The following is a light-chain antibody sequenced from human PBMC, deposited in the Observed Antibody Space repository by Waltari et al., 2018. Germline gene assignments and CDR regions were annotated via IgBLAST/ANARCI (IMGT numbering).Light chain of an antibody. CDR2: AAS. CDR1: HSIGRY. V-gene: IGKV3-20*01. CDR3: QSHERLPAT. J-gene: IGKJ1*01. Sequence: EVVLTQSPGTLSLSPGERATLSCRASHSIGRYLVWYQQRPGQAPRLLIYAASTRATGIPDRCSGSGSGTYFTLTISRLEPEDFAVYYCQSHERLPATFGQGTKVEIK.